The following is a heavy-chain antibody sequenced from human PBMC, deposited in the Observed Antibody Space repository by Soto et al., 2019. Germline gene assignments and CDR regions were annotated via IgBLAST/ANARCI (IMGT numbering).Heavy chain of an antibody. CDR1: GYTFTSYG. V-gene: IGHV1-18*01. CDR2: ISVYNGNP. J-gene: IGHJ5*02. CDR3: ARVVGALGHWFDP. Sequence: QVQLVQSGAEVKKPGASVKVSCKASGYTFTSYGISWVRQAPGHGIEWMGRISVYNGNPNYAQKLQGRVTMTTDTSTSTAYMEPRSLRSDDTAVYDCARVVGALGHWFDPWGQGTLVTVSS. D-gene: IGHD1-26*01.